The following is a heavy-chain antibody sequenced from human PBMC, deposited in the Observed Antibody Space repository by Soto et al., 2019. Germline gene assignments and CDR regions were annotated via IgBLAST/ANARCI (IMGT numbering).Heavy chain of an antibody. D-gene: IGHD1-26*01. CDR3: AKDGQYSGSYNFDY. V-gene: IGHV3-23*01. J-gene: IGHJ4*02. CDR2: ISGSGGST. Sequence: GGSLRLSCAASGVTFSSYAMSWVRQAPGKGLEWVSAISGSGGSTYYADSVKGRFTISRDNSKNTLYLQMNSLRAEDTAVYYCAKDGQYSGSYNFDYWGQGTLVTVSS. CDR1: GVTFSSYA.